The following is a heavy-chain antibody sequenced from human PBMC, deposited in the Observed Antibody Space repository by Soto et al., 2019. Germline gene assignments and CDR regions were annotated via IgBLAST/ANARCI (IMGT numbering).Heavy chain of an antibody. Sequence: QVQLVQSGAEVKKPGASVKVSCKASGYTFTSYDINWVRQATGQGLEWMGWMNLNSGYTGYAQKFQGRVTMTRDNSMRTAFMELSSLRSEDTAVYYCARANGDFAYWGQGTLVTVSS. J-gene: IGHJ4*02. V-gene: IGHV1-8*01. D-gene: IGHD4-17*01. CDR3: ARANGDFAY. CDR2: MNLNSGYT. CDR1: GYTFTSYD.